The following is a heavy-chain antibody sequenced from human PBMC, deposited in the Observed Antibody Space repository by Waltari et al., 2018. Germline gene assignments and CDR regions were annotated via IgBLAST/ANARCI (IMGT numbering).Heavy chain of an antibody. CDR2: IIPLLGVK. J-gene: IGHJ2*01. CDR1: GGTFSSYG. V-gene: IGHV1-69*04. Sequence: QVQLVQSGAEVKKPGSSVKVSCKTAGGTFSSYGISWVRQAPGQGLEWVGRIIPLLGVKNYAQQLLGRVTMTADKSTNTAYMELSSLRSEDTAVYYCARDVVDSNYWEGYFDLWGRGTLVAVSS. D-gene: IGHD1-1*01. CDR3: ARDVVDSNYWEGYFDL.